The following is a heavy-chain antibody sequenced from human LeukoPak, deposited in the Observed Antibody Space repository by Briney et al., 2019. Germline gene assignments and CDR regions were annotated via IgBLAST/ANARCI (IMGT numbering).Heavy chain of an antibody. CDR3: ARIRSVYYFDY. V-gene: IGHV4-39*01. CDR2: IYYSGST. Sequence: SETLSLTCTVSGGSISSSSYYWGWIRQPPGKGLEWIGSIYYSGSTYYNPSLKSRVTISVDTSKNQFSLKLSSVTAADTAVYYCARIRSVYYFDYWGQGTLVTVSS. D-gene: IGHD2-8*01. J-gene: IGHJ4*02. CDR1: GGSISSSSYY.